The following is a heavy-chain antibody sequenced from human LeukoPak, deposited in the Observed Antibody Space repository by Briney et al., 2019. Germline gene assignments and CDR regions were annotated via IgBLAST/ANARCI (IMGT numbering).Heavy chain of an antibody. CDR1: GFTFSSYG. Sequence: GGSLRLSCAASGFTFSSYGMHWVRQAPGKGLEWVAVIWYDGSNKYYADSVKGRFTISRDNSKNTLYLQMNSLRAEDTAVYYCARDKDIVVVVAASPRGYYFDYWGQGTLVTVSS. V-gene: IGHV3-33*01. J-gene: IGHJ4*02. D-gene: IGHD2-15*01. CDR2: IWYDGSNK. CDR3: ARDKDIVVVVAASPRGYYFDY.